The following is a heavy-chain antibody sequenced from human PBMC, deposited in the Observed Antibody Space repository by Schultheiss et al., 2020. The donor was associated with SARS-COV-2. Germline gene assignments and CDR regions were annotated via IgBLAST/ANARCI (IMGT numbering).Heavy chain of an antibody. CDR2: IYYSGST. Sequence: SETLSLTCTVSGGSISSYYWSWIRQPPGKGLEWIGYIYYSGSTNYNPSLKSRVTMSVDTSKNQFSLKLSSVTAADTAVYYCARDRGPTSDFWSGYFGDYGMDVWGQGTTVTVSS. CDR3: ARDRGPTSDFWSGYFGDYGMDV. V-gene: IGHV4-59*12. CDR1: GGSISSYY. D-gene: IGHD3-3*01. J-gene: IGHJ6*02.